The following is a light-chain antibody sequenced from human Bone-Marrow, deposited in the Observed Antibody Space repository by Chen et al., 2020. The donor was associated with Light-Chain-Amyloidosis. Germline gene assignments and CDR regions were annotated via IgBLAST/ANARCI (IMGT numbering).Light chain of an antibody. Sequence: SYVLTQPSSVSVAPGQTATIACGGNNIGSTSVHWYQQTPGQAPLLVVYDDSDRPSGIPVRLSGSNSGNTATLTIRRVEAGYEADYYWQVWDRSSDRPVFGGGTKLTVL. V-gene: IGLV3-21*02. J-gene: IGLJ3*02. CDR3: QVWDRSSDRPV. CDR1: NIGSTS. CDR2: DDS.